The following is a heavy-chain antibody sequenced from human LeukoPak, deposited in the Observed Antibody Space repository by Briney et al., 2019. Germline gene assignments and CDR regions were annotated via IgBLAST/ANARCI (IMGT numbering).Heavy chain of an antibody. Sequence: PGGSLRLSCAVSGFTFSDYWMTWVRQAPGKGLEWVANINQDGSEKYYVDSVEGRFTISRDSVKNSLYLQMTSVRADDTAMYYCVRGGIQLWLRYYYYYMDVWGKGTTVTVSS. CDR3: VRGGIQLWLRYYYYYMDV. CDR2: INQDGSEK. D-gene: IGHD5-18*01. CDR1: GFTFSDYW. J-gene: IGHJ6*03. V-gene: IGHV3-7*01.